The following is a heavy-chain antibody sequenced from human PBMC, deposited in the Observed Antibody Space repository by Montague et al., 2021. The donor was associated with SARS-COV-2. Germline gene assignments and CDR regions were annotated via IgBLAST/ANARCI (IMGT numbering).Heavy chain of an antibody. D-gene: IGHD3-22*01. CDR1: GGSISSGSYY. CDR2: IYTSGST. V-gene: IGHV4-61*02. CDR3: ARKDYDSSGYWFGFFDY. Sequence: TLSLTCTVSGGSISSGSYYWSWIRQPAGKGLEWIGRIYTSGSTNYNPSLKSRVTISVDTSKNQFSLKLSSVTAADTAVYYCARKDYDSSGYWFGFFDYWGQGTLVTVSS. J-gene: IGHJ4*02.